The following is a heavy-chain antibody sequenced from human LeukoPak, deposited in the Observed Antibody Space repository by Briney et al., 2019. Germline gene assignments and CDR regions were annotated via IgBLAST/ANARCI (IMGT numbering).Heavy chain of an antibody. D-gene: IGHD5-24*01. CDR3: VRDFRTQLDGYSPPYHFDY. J-gene: IGHJ4*02. V-gene: IGHV3-21*01. Sequence: GWSERLSCAASGFIFSTSSMRWPRQSTGKGLEWVSSISSGRSHLYDADSMNGRLPIPKDNSSDSLFLQMNSLRAEDTSVYYCVRDFRTQLDGYSPPYHFDYWGQGALVTVSS. CDR1: GFIFSTSS. CDR2: ISSGRSHL.